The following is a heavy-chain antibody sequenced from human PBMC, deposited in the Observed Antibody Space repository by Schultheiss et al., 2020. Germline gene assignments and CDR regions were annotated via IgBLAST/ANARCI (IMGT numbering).Heavy chain of an antibody. CDR1: GFSLSTSGMC. CDR2: IYWNDDK. D-gene: IGHD4-17*01. V-gene: IGHV2-70*01. J-gene: IGHJ4*02. CDR3: ARIRRGDGDYVFDY. Sequence: SGPTLVKPTQTLTLTCTFSGFSLSTSGMCVSWIRQPPGKALEWLALIYWNDDKRYSTSLKTRLTISKDTSKNQVVLTMTNMDPVDTATYYCARIRRGDGDYVFDYWGQGTLVTVSS.